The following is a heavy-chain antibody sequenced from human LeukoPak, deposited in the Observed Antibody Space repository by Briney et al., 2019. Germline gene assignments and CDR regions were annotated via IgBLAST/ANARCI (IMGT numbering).Heavy chain of an antibody. J-gene: IGHJ6*03. CDR3: ASCGFSGYDCYYMDV. CDR1: GGSFSGYY. D-gene: IGHD5-12*01. V-gene: IGHV4-59*10. CDR2: IYASGST. Sequence: SETLSLTCAVYGGSFSGYYWSWIRQPAGKGLEWIGRIYASGSTNYNPSLKSRVTISVDTSKNQFSLKLSSVTAADTAVYYCASCGFSGYDCYYMDVWGKGTTVTISS.